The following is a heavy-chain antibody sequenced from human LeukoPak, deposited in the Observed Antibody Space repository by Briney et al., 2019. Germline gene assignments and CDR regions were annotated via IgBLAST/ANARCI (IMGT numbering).Heavy chain of an antibody. D-gene: IGHD2-2*01. CDR1: GFTFSSYA. J-gene: IGHJ4*02. CDR2: IGESGGDT. CDR3: AKDSYCSSTSCYVNYFDY. V-gene: IGHV3-23*01. Sequence: GGSPRLSCTASGFTFSSYAMNWVRQAPGKGLEWVSGIGESGGDTYYADSVRGRFTISRDNSKNTLYLQMNSLRAEDTAVYYCAKDSYCSSTSCYVNYFDYWGQGRLVTVSS.